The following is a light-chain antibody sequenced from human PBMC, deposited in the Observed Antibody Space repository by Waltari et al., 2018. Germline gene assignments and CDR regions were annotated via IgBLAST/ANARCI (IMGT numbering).Light chain of an antibody. V-gene: IGKV3D-15*01. CDR2: AAS. Sequence: EIVMTQSPATLSVSPGERATLSCRASQTINRDLAWYQQKPGQAPRLLIYAASTRATGIPVRFSGSGSGTEFTLTISSLQSEDFAVYYCQQYNGWRTFGQGTKLEIK. CDR3: QQYNGWRT. J-gene: IGKJ2*01. CDR1: QTINRD.